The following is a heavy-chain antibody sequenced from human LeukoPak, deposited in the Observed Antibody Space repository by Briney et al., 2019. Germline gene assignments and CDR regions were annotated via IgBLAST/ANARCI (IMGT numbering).Heavy chain of an antibody. V-gene: IGHV3-21*01. J-gene: IGHJ4*02. CDR3: ARDLGNGDDY. D-gene: IGHD4-17*01. CDR1: GFTFSSYS. Sequence: PGGSLRLSCAASGFTFSSYSMNWVRQAPGKGLEWVSSISSSSSYIYYADSVKGRFTISRDNAKNSLYLQMNSLRAEDTAVYHCARDLGNGDDYWGQGTLVTVSS. CDR2: ISSSSSYI.